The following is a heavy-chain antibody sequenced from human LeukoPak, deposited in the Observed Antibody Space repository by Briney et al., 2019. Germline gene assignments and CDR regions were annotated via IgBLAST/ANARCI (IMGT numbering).Heavy chain of an antibody. CDR3: ARVRLTTVTRDPGYFDY. J-gene: IGHJ4*02. V-gene: IGHV3-74*01. CDR2: INSDGSST. Sequence: GGSLRLSCAASGFTFSSYWMHWVRQAPGKGLVWVSRINSDGSSTSYADSVKGRFTISRDNAKNTLYLQMNSLRAEDTAVYYCARVRLTTVTRDPGYFDYWGQGTLVTVSS. D-gene: IGHD4-17*01. CDR1: GFTFSSYW.